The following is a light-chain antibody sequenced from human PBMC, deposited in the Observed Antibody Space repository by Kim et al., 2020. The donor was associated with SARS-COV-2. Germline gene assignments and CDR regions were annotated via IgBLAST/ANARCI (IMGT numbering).Light chain of an antibody. V-gene: IGLV2-14*03. CDR3: SSYAGSITWV. Sequence: GQSITISCTGTSSDVGGYNYVSWYQQHPGKAPKLIIYNVSKRPSGVSNRFSGSKSGNTASLTISGLQAEDEADYYCSSYAGSITWVFGGGTKLTV. CDR2: NVS. CDR1: SSDVGGYNY. J-gene: IGLJ3*02.